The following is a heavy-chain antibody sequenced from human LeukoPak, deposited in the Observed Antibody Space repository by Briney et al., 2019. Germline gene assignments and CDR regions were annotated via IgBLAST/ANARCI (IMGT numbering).Heavy chain of an antibody. Sequence: EASETLSLTCTVSGGSISSGGYYWSWIRQHPGKGLEWIGYHYYSGTTNYTPSLKSRVDISVDTFRNQFSLRLSSVTAADTAVYYCARGRYYGDYIDYWGQGALVTVSS. CDR1: GGSISSGGYY. V-gene: IGHV4-30-4*08. CDR2: HYYSGTT. CDR3: ARGRYYGDYIDY. D-gene: IGHD4-17*01. J-gene: IGHJ4*02.